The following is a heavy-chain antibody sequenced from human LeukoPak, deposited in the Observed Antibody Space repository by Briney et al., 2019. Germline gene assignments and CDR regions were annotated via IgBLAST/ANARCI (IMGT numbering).Heavy chain of an antibody. CDR1: GGTFSSYA. CDR3: ARDKVSALYGDASDY. J-gene: IGHJ4*02. D-gene: IGHD4-17*01. V-gene: IGHV1-69*04. Sequence: SVKVSCKASGGTFSSYAISWVRQAPGQGLEWMGRIIPIHGIANYAQKFQGRVTITADKSTSTAYMELSSLRSEDTAVYYCARDKVSALYGDASDYWGQGTLVTVSS. CDR2: IIPIHGIA.